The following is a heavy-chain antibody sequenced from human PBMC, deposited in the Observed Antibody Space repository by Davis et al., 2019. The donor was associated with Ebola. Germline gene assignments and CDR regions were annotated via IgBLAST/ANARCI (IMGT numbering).Heavy chain of an antibody. CDR2: IYSGGST. CDR3: ARDGPGSGYDY. J-gene: IGHJ4*02. V-gene: IGHV3-66*01. D-gene: IGHD3-22*01. CDR1: GFTFGDYA. Sequence: GESLKISCTASGFTFGDYAMSWVRQAPGKGLEWVSVIYSGGSTYYADSVKGRFTISRDNSKNTLYLQMNSLRAEDTAVYYCARDGPGSGYDYWGQGTLVTVSS.